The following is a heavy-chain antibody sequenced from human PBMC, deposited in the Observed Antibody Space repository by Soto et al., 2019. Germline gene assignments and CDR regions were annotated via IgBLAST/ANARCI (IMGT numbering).Heavy chain of an antibody. CDR2: IYYSGST. V-gene: IGHV4-59*01. J-gene: IGHJ1*01. CDR1: GGSISSYY. D-gene: IGHD4-4*01. CDR3: ARGQARDYRNYGGIQH. Sequence: SETLSLTCTVSGGSISSYYWSWIRQPPGKGLEWIGYIYYSGSTNYNPSLKSRVTISVDTSKNQFSLKLSSVTAADTAVYYCARGQARDYRNYGGIQHWGQGTLLPVS.